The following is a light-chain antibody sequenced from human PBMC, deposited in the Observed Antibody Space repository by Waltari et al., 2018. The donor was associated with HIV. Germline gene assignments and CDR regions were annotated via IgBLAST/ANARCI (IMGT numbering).Light chain of an antibody. Sequence: QSVLNQAPSASGTPGQRVTISCSGSSSNIGSNTVTWYHQFPGTAPKLLIYSYGQRPSGVPERVSGSKSATSASLAISGLRSEDEADYYCATWDDSLNGWVFGGGTKLTVL. CDR2: SYG. CDR1: SSNIGSNT. V-gene: IGLV1-44*01. J-gene: IGLJ3*02. CDR3: ATWDDSLNGWV.